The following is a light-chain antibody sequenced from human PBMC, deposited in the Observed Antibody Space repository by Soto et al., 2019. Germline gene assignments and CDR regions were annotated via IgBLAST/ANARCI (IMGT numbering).Light chain of an antibody. V-gene: IGLV3-1*01. CDR2: KDR. Sequence: SYELTQPPSVSVSPGQTASITCSGVKLGNKYACWYQQKPGQAPMLVIYKDRKRPSGIPERFSGSNSGNTATLTISGTQAMDEADYYCQVWDTSTRVFGGGTQLTVL. CDR3: QVWDTSTRV. J-gene: IGLJ3*02. CDR1: KLGNKY.